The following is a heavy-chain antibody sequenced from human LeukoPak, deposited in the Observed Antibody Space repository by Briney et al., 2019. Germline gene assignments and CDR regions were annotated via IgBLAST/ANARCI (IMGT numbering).Heavy chain of an antibody. D-gene: IGHD3-22*01. Sequence: GASVKVSCKASGYTFTGYYMHWVRQAPGQGLEWMGWINPNSGGTNYAQKFQGRVTMTRATSISTAYMEVSRLRSDDTAVYYCARDMGAMIYYFDYWGQGTLVTVSS. CDR2: INPNSGGT. CDR1: GYTFTGYY. J-gene: IGHJ4*02. CDR3: ARDMGAMIYYFDY. V-gene: IGHV1-2*02.